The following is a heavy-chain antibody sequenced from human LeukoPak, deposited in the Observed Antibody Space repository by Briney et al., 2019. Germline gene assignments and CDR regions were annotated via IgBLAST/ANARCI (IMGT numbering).Heavy chain of an antibody. CDR3: ARSGNNYYYYMDV. D-gene: IGHD6-25*01. CDR1: GFTFSNSA. J-gene: IGHJ6*03. CDR2: LRDSADTT. Sequence: GGTLRLSCAASGFTFSNSAMSWVRQVPGKGLEWVSALRDSADTTYYADSVKGRFTISRDNAKNSLYLQVNSLRAEDTAVYYCARSGNNYYYYMDVWGKGTTVTVSS. V-gene: IGHV3-23*01.